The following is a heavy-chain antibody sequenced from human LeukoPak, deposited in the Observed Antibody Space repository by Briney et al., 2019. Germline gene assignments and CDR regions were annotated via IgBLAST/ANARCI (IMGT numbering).Heavy chain of an antibody. V-gene: IGHV3-7*05. CDR1: GFTFSSYW. CDR2: IKQDGSEK. D-gene: IGHD4-23*01. CDR3: ARPLMGGGNSPFDS. Sequence: HPGGSLRLSCAASGFTFSSYWMSWVRQAPGKGLEWVANIKQDGSEKYYVDSVKGRFTISRDNADNSLYLHMNSLRAEDTAVYYCARPLMGGGNSPFDSWGQGTLVTVSS. J-gene: IGHJ4*02.